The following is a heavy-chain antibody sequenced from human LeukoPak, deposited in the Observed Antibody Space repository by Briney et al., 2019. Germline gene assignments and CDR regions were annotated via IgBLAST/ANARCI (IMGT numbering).Heavy chain of an antibody. CDR3: AKEIGDFSGFER. CDR2: ISPDGRGS. Sequence: PWGSLRLSCTASGFTFSTYGMHWVRQAPGKGLEWGAVISPDGRGSHYVDSVKGRFTISRDNSKDSLDLRMNSLRPEDTAVYYCAKEIGDFSGFERWGQGTLVTVSS. J-gene: IGHJ4*02. CDR1: GFTFSTYG. D-gene: IGHD3-10*01. V-gene: IGHV3-30*18.